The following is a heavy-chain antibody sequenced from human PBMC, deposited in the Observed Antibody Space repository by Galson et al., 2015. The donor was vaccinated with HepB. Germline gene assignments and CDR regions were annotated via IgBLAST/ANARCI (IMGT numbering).Heavy chain of an antibody. V-gene: IGHV1-24*01. D-gene: IGHD2-2*01. CDR2: FDPEDGET. CDR3: ATAPFYCSSTSCSASDY. J-gene: IGHJ4*02. Sequence: SVKVSCMVSGYTLTELSMHWVRQAPGKGLEWMGGFDPEDGETIYAQKFQGRVTMTEDTSTDTAYMELSSLRSEDTAVYYCATAPFYCSSTSCSASDYWGQGTLVTVSS. CDR1: GYTLTELS.